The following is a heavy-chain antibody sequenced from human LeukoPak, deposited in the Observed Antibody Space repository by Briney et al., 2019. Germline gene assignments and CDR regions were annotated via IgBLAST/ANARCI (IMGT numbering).Heavy chain of an antibody. CDR1: GGSFSGYY. Sequence: SETLSLTCAVYGGSFSGYYWSWIRQPPGKGLEWIGEINHSGSTNYNPSLKSRVTISVDTSKNQFSLKLSSVTAADTAVYYCARSKQWLVLSYFDYRGQGTLVTVSS. CDR3: ARSKQWLVLSYFDY. D-gene: IGHD6-19*01. V-gene: IGHV4-34*01. J-gene: IGHJ4*02. CDR2: INHSGST.